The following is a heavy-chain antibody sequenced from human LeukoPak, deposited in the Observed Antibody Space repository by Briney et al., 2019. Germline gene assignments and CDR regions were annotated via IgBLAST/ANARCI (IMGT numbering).Heavy chain of an antibody. Sequence: GGSLRLSCAASGFTFSGYSMNWVRQAPGKGLEWVSSISSSSSYIYYADSLQGRFTISRDNANNSLYLQINSLRAEDTAVYYCARALRNYDDSSGHIHYFDYWGQGALVTVSS. J-gene: IGHJ4*02. CDR3: ARALRNYDDSSGHIHYFDY. D-gene: IGHD3-22*01. CDR1: GFTFSGYS. V-gene: IGHV3-21*04. CDR2: ISSSSSYI.